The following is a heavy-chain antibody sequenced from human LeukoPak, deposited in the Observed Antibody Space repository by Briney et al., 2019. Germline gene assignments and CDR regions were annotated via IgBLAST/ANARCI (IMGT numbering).Heavy chain of an antibody. CDR2: ISAYNGNT. V-gene: IGHV1-18*01. D-gene: IGHD3-22*01. J-gene: IGHJ6*02. CDR3: AREILYDSSGYYHYGMDV. Sequence: ASVKVSCKASGYTFTSYGISWVRQAPGQGVEWMGWISAYNGNTNYAQKLQGRVTMTTDTSTSTAYMELRSLRSDDTAVYYCAREILYDSSGYYHYGMDVWGQGTTVTVSS. CDR1: GYTFTSYG.